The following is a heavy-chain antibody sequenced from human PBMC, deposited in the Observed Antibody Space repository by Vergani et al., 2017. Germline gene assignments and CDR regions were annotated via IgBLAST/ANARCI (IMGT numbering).Heavy chain of an antibody. D-gene: IGHD3-22*01. J-gene: IGHJ4*02. CDR1: GFTFSACP. CDR3: ARLSYDTTPYLQGGYDC. Sequence: EVKLLQSGGGVIQPGGSVRLSCAASGFTFSACPMSSVCQAPGKGRKGVSAISARYPSTYYADSVKGRFTISRDNSKNMLYLQMNSLRAEDTAVYYCARLSYDTTPYLQGGYDCWGQGTLVSVSS. CDR2: ISARYPST. V-gene: IGHV3-23*01.